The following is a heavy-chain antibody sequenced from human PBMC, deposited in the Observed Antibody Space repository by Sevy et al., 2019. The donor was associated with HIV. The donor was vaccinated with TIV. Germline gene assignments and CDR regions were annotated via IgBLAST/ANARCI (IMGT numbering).Heavy chain of an antibody. V-gene: IGHV4-31*03. J-gene: IGHJ5*02. CDR1: GGSFSSGGYY. Sequence: SETLSLTCSVSGGSFSSGGYYWSWIRQHPEKGLEWIGYIYYSGSNFYNPSLRSRLTISGDTSKNQFSLKVSSVTAADTAVYYCARVLPYCSSSTCFSPAGWFDPWGQGTLVTVSS. CDR2: IYYSGSN. D-gene: IGHD2-2*01. CDR3: ARVLPYCSSSTCFSPAGWFDP.